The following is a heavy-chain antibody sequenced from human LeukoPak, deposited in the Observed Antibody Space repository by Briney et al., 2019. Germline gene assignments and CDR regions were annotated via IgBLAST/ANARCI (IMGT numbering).Heavy chain of an antibody. CDR3: ARGPSDYRYFDC. V-gene: IGHV3-7*01. Sequence: GGSLGLSCAASGFTFSAYAMNWVRQTPGKGLEWVANIKQDGSAKYYVDSVRGRFTISRDNADNSLSLQMNSLRAEDTAVYYCARGPSDYRYFDCWGQGTLVTVSS. CDR2: IKQDGSAK. J-gene: IGHJ4*02. D-gene: IGHD4/OR15-4a*01. CDR1: GFTFSAYA.